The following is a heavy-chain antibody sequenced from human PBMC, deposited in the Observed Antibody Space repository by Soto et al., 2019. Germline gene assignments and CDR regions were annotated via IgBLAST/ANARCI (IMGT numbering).Heavy chain of an antibody. CDR3: AKEGGYSGYDYFDY. D-gene: IGHD5-12*01. V-gene: IGHV3-9*01. Sequence: GGSLRLSCAASGFTFDDYAMHWVRQAPGKGLEWVSGISWNSGSIGYADSVKGRFTISRDNAKNSLYLQMNSLRAEDTALYYCAKEGGYSGYDYFDYWGQGTLVTVSS. CDR1: GFTFDDYA. J-gene: IGHJ4*02. CDR2: ISWNSGSI.